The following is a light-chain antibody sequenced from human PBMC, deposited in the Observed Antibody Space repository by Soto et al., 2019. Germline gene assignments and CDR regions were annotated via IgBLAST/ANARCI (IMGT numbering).Light chain of an antibody. Sequence: QSALTQPASVSGSPGQSITISCTGTSSDVGTYNYVSWYHHRPAKAPKLMIYDVSYRPAGVSNRFSGSKSANTASLPISGLQAEDEADYYCSSYTTSNTHVFGGGTKLTVL. J-gene: IGLJ3*02. CDR1: SSDVGTYNY. V-gene: IGLV2-14*01. CDR2: DVS. CDR3: SSYTTSNTHV.